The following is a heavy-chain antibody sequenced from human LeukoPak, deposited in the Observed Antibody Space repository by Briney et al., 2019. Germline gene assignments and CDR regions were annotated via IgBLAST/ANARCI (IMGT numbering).Heavy chain of an antibody. J-gene: IGHJ4*02. Sequence: ASVKVSCKASGGTLRSYAISWVRQAPGQGLECMGWINPNSGGTNYAQKFQGRVTMTRDTSINTAYMELSRLRSDDTAVYYCALLGWSTPVFDYWGQGTLVTVSS. CDR1: GGTLRSYA. V-gene: IGHV1-2*02. CDR2: INPNSGGT. D-gene: IGHD3-3*01. CDR3: ALLGWSTPVFDY.